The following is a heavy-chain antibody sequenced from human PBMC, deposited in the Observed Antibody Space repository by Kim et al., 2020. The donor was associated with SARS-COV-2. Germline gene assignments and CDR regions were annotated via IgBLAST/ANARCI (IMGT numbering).Heavy chain of an antibody. D-gene: IGHD3-16*01. CDR2: IYHSGST. CDR3: ARDGAPVGFGGPLGGYFDY. V-gene: IGHV4-38-2*02. CDR1: GYSISSGYY. Sequence: SETLSLTCTVSGYSISSGYYWGWIRQPPGKGLEWIGSIYHSGSTYYNPSLKSRVTISVDTSKNQFSLKLSSVTAADTAVYYCARDGAPVGFGGPLGGYFDYWGQGTLVTVSS. J-gene: IGHJ4*02.